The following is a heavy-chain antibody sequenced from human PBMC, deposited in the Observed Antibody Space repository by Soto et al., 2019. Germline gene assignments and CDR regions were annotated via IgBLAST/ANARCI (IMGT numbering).Heavy chain of an antibody. Sequence: QVHLLQSGAEVKKPGASVKVSCKASGYTFTSYGITWVRQAPGQGLEWMGWISAHNGNTDYAQKLQGRVIVTRDSATSTAYMELRSLRSDVTAVYYCARGRYVDYWGQGALVTVSS. J-gene: IGHJ4*02. CDR2: ISAHNGNT. CDR1: GYTFTSYG. CDR3: ARGRYVDY. D-gene: IGHD1-1*01. V-gene: IGHV1-18*01.